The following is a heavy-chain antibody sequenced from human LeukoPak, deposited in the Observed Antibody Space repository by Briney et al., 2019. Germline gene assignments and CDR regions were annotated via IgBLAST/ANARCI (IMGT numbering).Heavy chain of an antibody. CDR1: GFTFSSYG. J-gene: IGHJ4*02. Sequence: PGGSLRLSCAASGFTFSSYGMSWVRPAPGKGLEWVSAISGSGGSTYYADSVKGRFTISRDNSKNTLYLQLNSLRAEDTAVYYCAKDRSPSIVVVTAIWDYWGQGTLVTVSS. CDR2: ISGSGGST. D-gene: IGHD2-21*02. V-gene: IGHV3-23*01. CDR3: AKDRSPSIVVVTAIWDY.